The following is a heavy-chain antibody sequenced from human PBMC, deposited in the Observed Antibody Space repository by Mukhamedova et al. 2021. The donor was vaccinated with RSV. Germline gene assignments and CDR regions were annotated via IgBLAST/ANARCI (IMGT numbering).Heavy chain of an antibody. D-gene: IGHD3-3*01. J-gene: IGHJ3*01. CDR2: IKEDGRHT. V-gene: IGHV3-7*01. Sequence: QSTWGGLEWLANIKEDGRHTNYVDSVKGRFIISRDNARNSLFLQMNSLRVEDRAVYFCARDPTWSALDIWGEGTRVTVSS. CDR3: ARDPTWSALDI.